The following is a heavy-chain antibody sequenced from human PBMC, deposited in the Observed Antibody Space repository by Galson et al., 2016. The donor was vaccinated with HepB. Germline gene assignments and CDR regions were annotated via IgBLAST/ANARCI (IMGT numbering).Heavy chain of an antibody. D-gene: IGHD1-26*01. CDR3: ARGGSRPIDY. J-gene: IGHJ4*02. Sequence: SLRLSCAASGFTFSTYWMHWVRQAPGKGLVWVSRINTDGSSTSYADSVKGRFTISRDNAKNTLYLQMNSLRAEDTAVYYCARGGSRPIDYWGQGTLVTVPS. CDR2: INTDGSST. V-gene: IGHV3-74*01. CDR1: GFTFSTYW.